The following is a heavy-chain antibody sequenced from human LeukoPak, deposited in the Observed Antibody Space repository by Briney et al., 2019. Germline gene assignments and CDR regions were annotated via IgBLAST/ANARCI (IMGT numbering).Heavy chain of an antibody. V-gene: IGHV3-7*03. CDR2: INKDGSEK. Sequence: GGSLRLSCVVSRLTFSGYWMRWVRQAPGKGLEWVAAINKDGSEKRYVDSVEGRFTISRDNARNSVYLQMTSLGAGDTAVYYCATYTQHFGAPGGADYWGLGALVTVSS. CDR1: RLTFSGYW. D-gene: IGHD2-8*02. J-gene: IGHJ4*02. CDR3: ATYTQHFGAPGGADY.